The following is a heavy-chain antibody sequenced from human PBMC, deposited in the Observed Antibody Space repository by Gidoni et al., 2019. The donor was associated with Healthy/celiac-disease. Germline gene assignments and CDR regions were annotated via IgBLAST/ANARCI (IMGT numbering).Heavy chain of an antibody. J-gene: IGHJ4*02. CDR2: INHSGST. D-gene: IGHD3-10*01. CDR1: CWSFSGYY. Sequence: QVPLQQWGAGLLKPSETLSLTCAVYCWSFSGYYWSWIRQPPGKGLEWIGEINHSGSTNYNPSLKSRVTISVDTSKNQFSLKLSSVTAADTAVYYCARGKRYYYGSGSYRLDYWGQGTLVTVSS. V-gene: IGHV4-34*01. CDR3: ARGKRYYYGSGSYRLDY.